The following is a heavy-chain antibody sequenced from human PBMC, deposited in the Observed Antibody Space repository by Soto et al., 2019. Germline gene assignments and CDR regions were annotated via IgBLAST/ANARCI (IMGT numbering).Heavy chain of an antibody. Sequence: SETLSLTCTVSGGSISSGGYYWSWIRQHPGKGLEWIGYIYYSGSTYYNPSLKSRVTISVDTSKNQFSLRLSSVTAADTAVYYCARITIFGSWFDPWGQGTLVTVSS. CDR3: ARITIFGSWFDP. CDR2: IYYSGST. D-gene: IGHD3-3*01. V-gene: IGHV4-31*03. J-gene: IGHJ5*02. CDR1: GGSISSGGYY.